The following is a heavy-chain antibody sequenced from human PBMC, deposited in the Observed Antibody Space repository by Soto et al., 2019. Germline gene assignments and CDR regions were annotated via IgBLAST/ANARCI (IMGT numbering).Heavy chain of an antibody. CDR2: IYYSGST. CDR3: ARQGLAAGISNWFDP. CDR1: GGSISSSSYY. V-gene: IGHV4-39*01. Sequence: SETLSLTCTVSGGSISSSSYYWGWIRQPPGKGLEWIGSIYYSGSTYYNPSLKSRVTISVDTSKNQFSLKLSSVTAADTAVYYCARQGLAAGISNWFDPWGQGTLVTVSS. D-gene: IGHD6-13*01. J-gene: IGHJ5*02.